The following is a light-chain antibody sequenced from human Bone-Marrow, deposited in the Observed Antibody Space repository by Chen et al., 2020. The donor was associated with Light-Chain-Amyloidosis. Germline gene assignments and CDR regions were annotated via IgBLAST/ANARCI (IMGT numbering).Light chain of an antibody. V-gene: IGLV2-14*01. Sequence: QSALTQPASVSGSPGQSITISCNGTSGDVGTYNYVSWYQQHPGKAPKLMIYAVSNRPSGVSNRFSGSKSGNTASLTISGLQAEDEADYYCSSFTSSSSYVFGPGTKVTVL. J-gene: IGLJ1*01. CDR1: SGDVGTYNY. CDR3: SSFTSSSSYV. CDR2: AVS.